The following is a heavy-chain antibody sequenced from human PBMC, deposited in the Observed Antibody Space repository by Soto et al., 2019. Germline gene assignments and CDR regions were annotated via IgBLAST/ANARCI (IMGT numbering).Heavy chain of an antibody. J-gene: IGHJ4*02. CDR3: ARSVEGHFDY. V-gene: IGHV3-48*02. CDR1: GFTFSVYS. D-gene: IGHD6-19*01. Sequence: EVQLVESGGGLVQPGGSLRLSCAASGFTFSVYSMKWIRQAPGKGLQWVSYMTSDMKTIHYADSVKGRFTISRDNAKNLVYLQMTSLRDEDTAVYYCARSVEGHFDYWGQVALVTVSS. CDR2: MTSDMKTI.